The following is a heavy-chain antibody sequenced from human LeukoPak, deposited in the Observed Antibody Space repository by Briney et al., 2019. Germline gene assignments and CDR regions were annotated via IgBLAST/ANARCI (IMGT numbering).Heavy chain of an antibody. Sequence: TGGSLRLSCVASGFTFSSYNMNWVRQAPGRGLEWVSYISSSSGSTIYYADSVKGRFTISRDNAKNSLYLQMNSLRAEDTAVYYCAREQGYYGSGSIDYWGQGTLVTVSS. V-gene: IGHV3-48*04. CDR2: ISSSSGSTI. CDR3: AREQGYYGSGSIDY. CDR1: GFTFSSYN. J-gene: IGHJ4*02. D-gene: IGHD3-10*01.